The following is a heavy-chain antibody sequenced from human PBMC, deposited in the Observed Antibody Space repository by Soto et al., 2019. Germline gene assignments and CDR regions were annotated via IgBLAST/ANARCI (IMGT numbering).Heavy chain of an antibody. J-gene: IGHJ4*02. CDR2: IKSKTDGGTT. CDR3: TAQITPPYYDFWSGYSDY. Sequence: PGGSLRLSCAASGFTFSNAWMSWVRQAPGKGLEWVGRIKSKTDGGTTDYAAPVKGRFTISRDDSKNTLYLQMNSLKTEDTAVYYCTAQITPPYYDFWSGYSDYWGQGTLVTVS. V-gene: IGHV3-15*01. D-gene: IGHD3-3*01. CDR1: GFTFSNAW.